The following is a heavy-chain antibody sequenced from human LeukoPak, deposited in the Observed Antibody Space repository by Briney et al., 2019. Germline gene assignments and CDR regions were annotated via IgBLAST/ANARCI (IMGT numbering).Heavy chain of an antibody. J-gene: IGHJ4*02. CDR3: AKGPNYDFWSGIDY. D-gene: IGHD3-3*01. CDR1: GFTFDDYA. CDR2: ISWNSGSI. V-gene: IGHV3-9*01. Sequence: GGSLRLSCAASGFTFDDYAMHWVRQAPGKGLEWVSGISWNSGSIGYADPVKGRFTISRDNAKNSLYLQMNSLRAEDTALYYCAKGPNYDFWSGIDYWGQGTLVTVSS.